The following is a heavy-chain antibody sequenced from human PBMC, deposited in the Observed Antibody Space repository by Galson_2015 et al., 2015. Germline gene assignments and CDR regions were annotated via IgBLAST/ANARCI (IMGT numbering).Heavy chain of an antibody. CDR3: AREFGFGELLWVGWFDP. Sequence: SVKVSCKASGGTFSSCAISWVRQAPGQGLQWMGGIIPIFGTANYAQKFQGRVTITADESTSTAYMELSSLRSEDTAVYYCAREFGFGELLWVGWFDPWGQGTLVTVSS. V-gene: IGHV1-69*13. CDR2: IIPIFGTA. D-gene: IGHD3-10*01. J-gene: IGHJ5*02. CDR1: GGTFSSCA.